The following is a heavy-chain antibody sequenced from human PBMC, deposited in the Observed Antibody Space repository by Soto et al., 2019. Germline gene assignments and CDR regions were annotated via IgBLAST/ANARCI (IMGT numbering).Heavy chain of an antibody. V-gene: IGHV3-33*01. CDR1: GFTFSSYG. CDR2: IWYDGSNK. CDR3: ARDDSHYYYYYGMDV. D-gene: IGHD2-21*01. J-gene: IGHJ6*02. Sequence: QVQLVESGGGVVQPGRSLRLSCAASGFTFSSYGMHWVRQAPGKGLEWVAVIWYDGSNKYYADSVKGRFTISRDNSKNTVYLQMNSLRAEDTAVYYCARDDSHYYYYYGMDVWGQGTTVTVSS.